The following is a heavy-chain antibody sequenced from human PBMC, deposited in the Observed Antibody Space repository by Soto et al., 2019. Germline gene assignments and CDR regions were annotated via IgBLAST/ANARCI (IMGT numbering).Heavy chain of an antibody. CDR1: GFTFSSYG. V-gene: IGHV3-30*18. D-gene: IGHD6-6*01. CDR2: ISYDGSNK. CDR3: AKNYEYRLQLADAFDI. Sequence: GGSLRLSCAASGFTFSSYGMHWVRQAPGKGLEWVAVISYDGSNKYYADSVKGRFTISRDNSKNTLYLQMNSLRAEDTAVYYCAKNYEYRLQLADAFDIWGQGTMVTVSS. J-gene: IGHJ3*02.